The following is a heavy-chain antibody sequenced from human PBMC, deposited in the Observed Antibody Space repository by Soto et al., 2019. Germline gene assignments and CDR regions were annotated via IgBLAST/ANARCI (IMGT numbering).Heavy chain of an antibody. CDR2: ISDSSTST. V-gene: IGHV3-23*01. J-gene: IGHJ5*01. CDR1: GLTFSRHA. CDR3: AKKPNGFDS. Sequence: EVQLLESGGGLVQPGGSLRLSCEASGLTFSRHAMAWVRQAPGKGLEWVSSISDSSTSTYYADSVKGRFTISKDNSKNMLYLQMNSLRADDTAVYYCAKKPNGFDSWGQGTLVTVSS.